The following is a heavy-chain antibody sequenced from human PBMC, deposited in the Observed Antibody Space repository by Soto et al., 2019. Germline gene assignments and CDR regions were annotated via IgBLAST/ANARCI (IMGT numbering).Heavy chain of an antibody. D-gene: IGHD3-9*01. CDR2: ISGSDVST. J-gene: IGHJ3*02. V-gene: IGHV3-23*01. CDR1: GFTFSSYS. CDR3: AKDLTHDILTGYRSPDAFDI. Sequence: GGSLRLSCAASGFTFSSYSMNWVRQAPGKGLEWVSAISGSDVSTYYADSVKGRFTISRDNSKNTLYLQMNSLRAEDTAVYYCAKDLTHDILTGYRSPDAFDIWGQGTMVTVSS.